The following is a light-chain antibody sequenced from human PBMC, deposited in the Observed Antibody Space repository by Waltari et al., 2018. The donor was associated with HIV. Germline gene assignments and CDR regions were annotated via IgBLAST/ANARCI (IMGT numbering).Light chain of an antibody. Sequence: EIVLTQSPATLSLSPGERATLSCRASQSIRTELAWYQQKPGQAPRLFIYDASNRATDIPGRFSGSGSGTDFTLTISSLEPEDFAMYYCQQRNTWITFGQGTRLEI. CDR3: QQRNTWIT. CDR2: DAS. CDR1: QSIRTE. V-gene: IGKV3-11*01. J-gene: IGKJ5*01.